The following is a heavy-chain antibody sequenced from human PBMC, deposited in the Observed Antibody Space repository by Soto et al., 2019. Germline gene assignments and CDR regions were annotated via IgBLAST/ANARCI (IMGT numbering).Heavy chain of an antibody. V-gene: IGHV4-4*07. CDR2: IYTSGST. CDR1: GGSIGGYD. J-gene: IGHJ3*02. D-gene: IGHD6-13*01. CDR3: ARGGYGSSSRYRRDDAFDI. Sequence: ASETLCLTCSVSGGSIGGYDGSWIRQPAGKGLEWIGRIYTSGSTNYNPSLKSRVTMSVDTSKNQFSLKLSSVTAADTAVYYCARGGYGSSSRYRRDDAFDIWGQGTMVTVSS.